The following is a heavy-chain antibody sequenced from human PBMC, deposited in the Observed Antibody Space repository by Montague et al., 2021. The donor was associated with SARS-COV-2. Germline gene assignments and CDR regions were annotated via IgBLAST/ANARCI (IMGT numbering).Heavy chain of an antibody. CDR1: GGSVSSGSFY. CDR3: ARGSPITSSFNGFDL. D-gene: IGHD3-3*01. V-gene: IGHV4-61*10. CDR2: AHPSGTT. J-gene: IGHJ3*01. Sequence: SETLSLTCTVSGGSVSSGSFYWTWIRPSAGMGLEWIGRAHPSGTTHYNPSLQTRVTISLDTTNNQLSLTLTSVTAADAAVYYCARGSPITSSFNGFDLWGQGTMVTVSS.